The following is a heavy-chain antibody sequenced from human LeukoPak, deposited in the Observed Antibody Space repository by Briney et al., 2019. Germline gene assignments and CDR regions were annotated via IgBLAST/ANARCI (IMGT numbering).Heavy chain of an antibody. D-gene: IGHD3-22*01. V-gene: IGHV4-59*01. Sequence: SETLSLTCTVSDGSLSSYYWSWIRQPPGKGLEWIGYIYYSGSTNYNPSLKSRVTISVDTSKNQFSLKLSSVTAADTAVYYCARSSSGTHGAFDIWGQGTMVTVSS. CDR2: IYYSGST. CDR1: DGSLSSYY. J-gene: IGHJ3*02. CDR3: ARSSSGTHGAFDI.